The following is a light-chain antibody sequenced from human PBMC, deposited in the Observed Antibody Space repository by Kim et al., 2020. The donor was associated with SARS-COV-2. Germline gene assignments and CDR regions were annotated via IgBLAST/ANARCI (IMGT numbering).Light chain of an antibody. Sequence: ASVGDRDPISCRASHDISNYLAWFQLKPGNAPKLLIYAASALQPGVPSRFSGSGSGTDFTLTVTSLQPEDVATYYCQKCDSAPWTFGQGTKVDIK. V-gene: IGKV1-27*01. CDR1: HDISNY. J-gene: IGKJ1*01. CDR3: QKCDSAPWT. CDR2: AAS.